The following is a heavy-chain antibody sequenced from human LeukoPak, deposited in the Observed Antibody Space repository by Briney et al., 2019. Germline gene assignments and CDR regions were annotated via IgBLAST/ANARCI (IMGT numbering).Heavy chain of an antibody. CDR3: ARGGHTYYYDSSGYYIPPHI. CDR2: INPSGGST. D-gene: IGHD3-22*01. V-gene: IGHV1-46*01. J-gene: IGHJ3*02. CDR1: GYTFTSYY. Sequence: ASVKVSCKASGYTFTSYYMHWVRQAPGQGLEWMGIINPSGGSTSYAQKFQGRVTMTRDTSTSTVYMELSSLRSGDTAVYYCARGGHTYYYDSSGYYIPPHIWGQGTMVTVSS.